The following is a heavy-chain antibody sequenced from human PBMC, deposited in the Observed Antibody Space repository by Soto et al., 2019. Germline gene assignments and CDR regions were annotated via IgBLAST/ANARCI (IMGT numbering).Heavy chain of an antibody. CDR2: MNPNSGNT. CDR3: ARGNSYYDFWSGYYTGISFWYFDY. CDR1: GYTFTSYD. J-gene: IGHJ4*02. V-gene: IGHV1-8*01. D-gene: IGHD3-3*01. Sequence: ASVKVSCKASGYTFTSYDINWVRQATGQGLEWMGWMNPNSGNTGYAQKFQGRVTMTRNTSISTAYMELSSLRSEDTAVYYCARGNSYYDFWSGYYTGISFWYFDYWGQGTLVTVSS.